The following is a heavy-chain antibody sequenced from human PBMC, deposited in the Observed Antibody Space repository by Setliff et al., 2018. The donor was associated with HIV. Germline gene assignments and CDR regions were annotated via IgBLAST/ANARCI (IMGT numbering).Heavy chain of an antibody. D-gene: IGHD2-8*01. J-gene: IGHJ5*02. CDR3: ARQRFRDNGPPVPLDP. CDR1: GGSINNYY. CDR2: IYYTGST. Sequence: SETLSLTCTVSGGSINNYYWSWIRQPPGKGLEFIGFIYYTGSTNYNPSLKSRLTISVDTSKNQFSLRLTSVTAADTAMYYCARQRFRDNGPPVPLDPWGQGILVTVSS. V-gene: IGHV4-59*08.